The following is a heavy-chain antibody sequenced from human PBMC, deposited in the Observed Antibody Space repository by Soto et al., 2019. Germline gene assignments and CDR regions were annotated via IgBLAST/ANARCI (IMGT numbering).Heavy chain of an antibody. CDR2: INPNSGGT. V-gene: IGHV1-2*04. D-gene: IGHD5-12*01. CDR3: ARVSGYDLLAFDI. J-gene: IGHJ3*02. CDR1: GYTFTGYY. Sequence: ASVKVSCKASGYTFTGYYMHWVRQAPGQGLEWMGWINPNSGGTNYAQKFQGWVTMTRDTSISTAYMELSRLRSDDTAVYYCARVSGYDLLAFDIWGQGTMVTVS.